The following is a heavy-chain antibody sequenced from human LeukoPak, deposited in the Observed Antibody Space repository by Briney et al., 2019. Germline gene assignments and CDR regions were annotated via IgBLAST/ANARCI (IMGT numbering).Heavy chain of an antibody. CDR3: AKGGASSGWYTDY. CDR1: GFTFSSYA. J-gene: IGHJ4*02. D-gene: IGHD6-19*01. CDR2: ISGSDGST. V-gene: IGHV3-23*01. Sequence: GGSLRLSRAASGFTFSSYAMSWVRQAPGKGLEWVSAISGSDGSTYYADSVKGRFTISRDNSKNTLYLQMNSLRAEDTAVYYCAKGGASSGWYTDYWGQGTLVTVSS.